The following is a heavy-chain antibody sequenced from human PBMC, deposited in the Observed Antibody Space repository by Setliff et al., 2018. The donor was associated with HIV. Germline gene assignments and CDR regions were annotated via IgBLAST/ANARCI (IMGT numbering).Heavy chain of an antibody. CDR1: GGSISSYY. Sequence: SETLSLTCTVSGGSISSYYWSWIRLPAGKGLEWIGQIHTSGSTNYNPSLKSRLTISIDTSKNQFSLKLNSVTATDTAVSYCARRTFGSGRIDPWGQGTLVTVSS. CDR3: ARRTFGSGRIDP. CDR2: IHTSGST. J-gene: IGHJ5*02. D-gene: IGHD3-16*01. V-gene: IGHV4-4*07.